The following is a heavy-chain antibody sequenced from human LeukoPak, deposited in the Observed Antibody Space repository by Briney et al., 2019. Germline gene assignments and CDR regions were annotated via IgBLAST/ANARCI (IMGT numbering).Heavy chain of an antibody. D-gene: IGHD6-19*01. Sequence: SVRVSCKASGGTFSSYAISWVRQAPGQGLEWMGGIIPIFGTANYAQKFQGRVTITTDESTSTAYMELSSLRSEDTAVYYCARDLAGYSSSFDYWGQGTLVTVSS. V-gene: IGHV1-69*05. CDR3: ARDLAGYSSSFDY. CDR2: IIPIFGTA. CDR1: GGTFSSYA. J-gene: IGHJ4*02.